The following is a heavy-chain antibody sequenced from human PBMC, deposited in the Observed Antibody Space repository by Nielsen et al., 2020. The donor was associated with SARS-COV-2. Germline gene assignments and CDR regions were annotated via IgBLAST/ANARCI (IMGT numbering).Heavy chain of an antibody. D-gene: IGHD5-18*01. J-gene: IGHJ6*02. CDR1: GFTFSVSW. Sequence: GGSLRLSCTASGFTFSVSWMSWVRQAPGKGLEWVANIAPDGRDKYYVDAVKGRFTISRDNAKNSLYLQMNSPRDDDTAVYYCARELSKGYSYGHSDYYGMDVWGQGTTVTVSS. CDR2: IAPDGRDK. CDR3: ARELSKGYSYGHSDYYGMDV. V-gene: IGHV3-7*01.